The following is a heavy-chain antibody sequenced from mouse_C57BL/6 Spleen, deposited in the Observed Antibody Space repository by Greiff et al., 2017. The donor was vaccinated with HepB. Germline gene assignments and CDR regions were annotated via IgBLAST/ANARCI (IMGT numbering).Heavy chain of an antibody. V-gene: IGHV1-81*01. CDR2: LYPRSGNT. Sequence: VQLVESGAELARPGASVKLSCKASGYTFTSYGISWVKQRTGQGLEWIGELYPRSGNTYYNEKFKGKATLTADKSSSTAYMELRSLTSEDSAVYFCAPFYYDYDWFAYWGQGTLVTVSA. CDR3: APFYYDYDWFAY. J-gene: IGHJ3*01. CDR1: GYTFTSYG. D-gene: IGHD2-4*01.